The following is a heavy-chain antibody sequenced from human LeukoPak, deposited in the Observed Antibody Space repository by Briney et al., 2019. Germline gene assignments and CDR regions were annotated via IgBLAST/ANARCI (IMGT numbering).Heavy chain of an antibody. CDR3: ARESPNWFDP. Sequence: SETLSLTCTVSGGSISSYYWSWIRQPPGKGLEWIGYIYYSGSTNYNPSLKSRVTISVDTSKNQFSLKLSSVTAADTAVYYCARESPNWFDPWGQGTLVTVSS. V-gene: IGHV4-59*01. CDR2: IYYSGST. CDR1: GGSISSYY. J-gene: IGHJ5*02.